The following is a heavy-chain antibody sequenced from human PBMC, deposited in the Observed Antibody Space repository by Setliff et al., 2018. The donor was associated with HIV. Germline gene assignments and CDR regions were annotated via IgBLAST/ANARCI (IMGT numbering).Heavy chain of an antibody. V-gene: IGHV1-2*06. J-gene: IGHJ6*03. CDR1: GYTFTGYY. CDR2: INPYSGDT. D-gene: IGHD2-2*01. Sequence: ASVKVSCKASGYTFTGYYMHWVRQAPGQGLEWMGRINPYSGDTNYAQKFQGRVTMTRETSITTAYMELSRLRSDDTAVYYCARGSTAVNYYYYYMDVWGKGTTVTVSS. CDR3: ARGSTAVNYYYYYMDV.